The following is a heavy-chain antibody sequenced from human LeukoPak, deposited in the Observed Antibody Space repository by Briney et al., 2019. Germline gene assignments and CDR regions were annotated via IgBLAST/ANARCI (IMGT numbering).Heavy chain of an antibody. CDR1: GCSMNTYY. CDR2: IDCSGST. J-gene: IGHJ4*02. CDR3: ASFRTSLRGAWVY. V-gene: IGHV4-59*12. D-gene: IGHD1-26*01. Sequence: SETLSLTCTVSGCSMNTYYRSWVRQPPGKGLEWIGYIDCSGSTNYNPSLESRVTISIDTSKNQFSLKLSCLRAADTAVYYCASFRTSLRGAWVYWGQGSPVTVSS.